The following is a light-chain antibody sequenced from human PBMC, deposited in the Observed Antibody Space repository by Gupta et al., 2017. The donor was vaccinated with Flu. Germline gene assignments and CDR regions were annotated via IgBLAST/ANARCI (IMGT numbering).Light chain of an antibody. CDR3: QQYDRSPLT. J-gene: IGKJ4*01. Sequence: GTLLLSPGERATPSRRARQRRSNNYVAWYQQKPGQGPRLLIYGASSRATGIADRFGGSGSGTEFTLTISGLEAEDFAVYYCQQYDRSPLTFGGGTKVEIK. CDR2: GAS. CDR1: QRRSNNY. V-gene: IGKV3-20*01.